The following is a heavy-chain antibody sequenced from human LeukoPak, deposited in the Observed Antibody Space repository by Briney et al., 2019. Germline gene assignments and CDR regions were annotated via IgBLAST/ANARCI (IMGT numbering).Heavy chain of an antibody. CDR2: ISSSSSYI. V-gene: IGHV3-21*01. Sequence: GGSLRLSSAASGFTFSSYSMNWVRQAPGKGLEWVSSISSSSSYIYYADSVKGRFTISRDNAKNSLCLQMNSLRAEDTAVYYCARGENNYGYYYFDYWGQGTLVTVSS. J-gene: IGHJ4*02. CDR3: ARGENNYGYYYFDY. D-gene: IGHD5-18*01. CDR1: GFTFSSYS.